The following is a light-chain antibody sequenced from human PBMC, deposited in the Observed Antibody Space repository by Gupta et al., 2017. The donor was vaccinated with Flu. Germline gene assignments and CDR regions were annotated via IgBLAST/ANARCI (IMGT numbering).Light chain of an antibody. Sequence: PSSLSAPVGDRVTITCQASQDINNYLNWYQQKPGKAPKLLIYDTSNLKTGVPSRFSGSTSGTDFTLTISSLQPEDIATYYCQQYDILPLTFGGGTKVEIK. CDR2: DTS. J-gene: IGKJ4*01. V-gene: IGKV1-33*01. CDR1: QDINNY. CDR3: QQYDILPLT.